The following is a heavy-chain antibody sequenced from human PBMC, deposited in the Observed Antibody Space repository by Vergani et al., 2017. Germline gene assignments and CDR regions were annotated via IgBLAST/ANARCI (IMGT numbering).Heavy chain of an antibody. CDR3: AKGGSYYYDSSGPYERRFDAFDI. V-gene: IGHV3-23*01. Sequence: EVHLLESGGGLVQSGGSLRLSCAASGFTFSNSAVSWVRQAPGRGLAWVSSISGPGLSTYYADSVKGRFTISRDNSKNTLYLQMNSLRAEDTAVYYCAKGGSYYYDSSGPYERRFDAFDIWGQGTMVTVSS. CDR2: ISGPGLST. J-gene: IGHJ3*02. D-gene: IGHD3-22*01. CDR1: GFTFSNSA.